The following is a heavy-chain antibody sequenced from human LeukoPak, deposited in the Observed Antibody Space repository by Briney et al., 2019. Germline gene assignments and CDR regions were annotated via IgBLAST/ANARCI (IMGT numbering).Heavy chain of an antibody. CDR3: ARGPEVPYKNAYYFDY. V-gene: IGHV1-3*01. D-gene: IGHD2-2*01. CDR1: GYTFTSYA. J-gene: IGHJ4*02. Sequence: ASVTVSCKASGYTFTSYAIHWVRQAPGQRLQWMAWINAVNGKTKYSQKFQGRVAITRDTSASTAYMELSSLRSEDTAVYYCARGPEVPYKNAYYFDYWGQGTLVTVSS. CDR2: INAVNGKT.